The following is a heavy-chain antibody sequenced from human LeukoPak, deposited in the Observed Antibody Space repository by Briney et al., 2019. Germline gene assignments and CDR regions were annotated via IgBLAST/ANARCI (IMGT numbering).Heavy chain of an antibody. V-gene: IGHV1-69*06. CDR1: GGTFSSYA. Sequence: ASVTVSCKSSGGTFSSYAISWVRQAPGQGLEWMGRIIPIFGTANYAQKFQGRVTITPDKSTSTAYMELSSLRSEDTAVYYCARDLSVVVVPAAIPSGFDPWGQGTLVTVSS. J-gene: IGHJ5*02. D-gene: IGHD2-2*01. CDR3: ARDLSVVVVPAAIPSGFDP. CDR2: IIPIFGTA.